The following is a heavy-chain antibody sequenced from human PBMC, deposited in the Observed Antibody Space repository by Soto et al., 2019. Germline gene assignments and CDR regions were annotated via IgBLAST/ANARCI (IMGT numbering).Heavy chain of an antibody. CDR2: IYYSGST. J-gene: IGHJ4*02. CDR1: GGSISSGDYY. D-gene: IGHD6-6*01. Sequence: PSETLSLTCTVSGGSISSGDYYWSWIRQPPGKGLEWIGYIYYSGSTYYNPSLKSRVTISVDTSKNQFSLKLSSVTAADTAVYYCARYSSSPHYFDYWGQGTLVTVSS. CDR3: ARYSSSPHYFDY. V-gene: IGHV4-30-4*01.